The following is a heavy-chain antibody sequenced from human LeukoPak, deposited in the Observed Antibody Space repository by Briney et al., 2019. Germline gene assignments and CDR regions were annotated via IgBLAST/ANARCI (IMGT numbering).Heavy chain of an antibody. CDR3: GRVVTAMYLDY. CDR2: ISAYNGNT. V-gene: IGHV1-18*01. CDR1: GYTFTSYG. Sequence: ASVKVSCKASGYTFTSYGISWVRQAPGQGLEWTGWISAYNGNTNYAQKLQGRVTMTTDTSTSTAYMELRSLRSDDTAVYYCGRVVTAMYLDYWGQGTLVTVSS. J-gene: IGHJ4*02. D-gene: IGHD2-21*02.